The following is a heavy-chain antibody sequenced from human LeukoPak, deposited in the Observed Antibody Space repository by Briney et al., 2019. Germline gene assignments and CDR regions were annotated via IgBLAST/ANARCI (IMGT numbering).Heavy chain of an antibody. J-gene: IGHJ4*02. Sequence: ASVKVSCMPSGYTFTDYYMHWVRQAPGQGLEWMGWINPYSGGTNYAQKFQGRVTMTRDTSISTAYMELSRLRSDDTAVYYCVRDRTKYCSSTSCPLDYWGQGTLVTVSS. CDR3: VRDRTKYCSSTSCPLDY. CDR1: GYTFTDYY. CDR2: INPYSGGT. D-gene: IGHD2-2*01. V-gene: IGHV1-2*02.